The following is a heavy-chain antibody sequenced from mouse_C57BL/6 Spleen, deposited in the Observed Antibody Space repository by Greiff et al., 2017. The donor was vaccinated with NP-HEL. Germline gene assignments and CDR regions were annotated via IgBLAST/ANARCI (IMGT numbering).Heavy chain of an antibody. CDR1: GFTFSSYA. CDR2: ISDGGSYT. CDR3: ARDYYGSSLAWFAY. D-gene: IGHD1-1*01. V-gene: IGHV5-4*01. J-gene: IGHJ3*01. Sequence: EVKLVESGGGLVKPGGSLKLSCAASGFTFSSYAMSWVRQTPEKRLEWVATISDGGSYTYYPDNVKGRFTISRDNAKNNLYLQMSHLKSEDTAMYYCARDYYGSSLAWFAYWGQRTLVTVSA.